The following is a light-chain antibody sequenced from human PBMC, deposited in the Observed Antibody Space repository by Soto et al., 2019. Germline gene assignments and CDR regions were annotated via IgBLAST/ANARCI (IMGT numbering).Light chain of an antibody. Sequence: DRLIIKSSTALSSSVIVVVTITCRASQGISNYLAWYQQKPGKVPKLLIYAASTLQSGVPSRISDSGSVTDFTLTINTLQPANVATYYCQKYNSAPRTFGQGTKVDIK. CDR3: QKYNSAPRT. CDR1: QGISNY. J-gene: IGKJ1*01. CDR2: AAS. V-gene: IGKV1-27*01.